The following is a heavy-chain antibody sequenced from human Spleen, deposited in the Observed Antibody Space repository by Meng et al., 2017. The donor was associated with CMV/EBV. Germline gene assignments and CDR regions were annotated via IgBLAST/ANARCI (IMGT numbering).Heavy chain of an antibody. Sequence: GESLNISCASSGFPFSTYSMNWVRQAPGKGLEWVSSISSGNTYIYYADSMKGRFTISRDNAKNSLYLQMNSMRAEDTAVYYCARDRRYYGSGSYYTWDYWGQGTLVTVSS. V-gene: IGHV3-21*01. J-gene: IGHJ4*02. D-gene: IGHD3-10*01. CDR3: ARDRRYYGSGSYYTWDY. CDR1: GFPFSTYS. CDR2: ISSGNTYI.